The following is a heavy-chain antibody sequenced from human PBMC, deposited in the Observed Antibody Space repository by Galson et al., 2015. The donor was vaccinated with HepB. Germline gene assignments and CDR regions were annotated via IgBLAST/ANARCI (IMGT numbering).Heavy chain of an antibody. CDR1: GFTFSSYA. CDR2: ISGSGGSA. CDR3: ARALQQWLVLSFDY. Sequence: SLRLSCAASGFTFSSYAMSWVRQAPGKGLEWVSAISGSGGSAYYADSVKGRFTISRDNSKNSLYLQMNSLRAEDTAVYYCARALQQWLVLSFDYWGQGTLVTVSS. J-gene: IGHJ4*02. V-gene: IGHV3-23*01. D-gene: IGHD6-19*01.